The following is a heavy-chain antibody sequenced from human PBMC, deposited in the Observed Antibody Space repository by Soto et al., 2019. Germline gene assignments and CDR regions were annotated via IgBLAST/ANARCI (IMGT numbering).Heavy chain of an antibody. V-gene: IGHV1-18*01. Sequence: QVQLVQSGAEVKKPGASVKVSCKASGYTFTSYGISWVRQAPGQGLEWMGWISAYNGNTNYAQKLQGRVTMTTDTSTSTAYMELRSLRSDDTAVYYCARSATEYCSGGSCYSVRRAFDIWGQGTMVTVSS. J-gene: IGHJ3*02. D-gene: IGHD2-15*01. CDR1: GYTFTSYG. CDR3: ARSATEYCSGGSCYSVRRAFDI. CDR2: ISAYNGNT.